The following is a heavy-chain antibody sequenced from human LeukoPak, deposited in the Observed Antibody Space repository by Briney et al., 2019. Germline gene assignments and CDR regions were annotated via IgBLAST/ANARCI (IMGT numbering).Heavy chain of an antibody. CDR3: ARDFTRYSYGYLDY. V-gene: IGHV3-48*03. J-gene: IGHJ4*02. CDR2: ISSSDSTI. D-gene: IGHD5-18*01. Sequence: GGSLRLSCAASGFTLSSYEMHWVRQAPGKGLEWVSYISSSDSTIYYADSVKGRFTISRDNSKNTLYLQMNSLRAEDTAVYYCARDFTRYSYGYLDYWGQGTLVTVSS. CDR1: GFTLSSYE.